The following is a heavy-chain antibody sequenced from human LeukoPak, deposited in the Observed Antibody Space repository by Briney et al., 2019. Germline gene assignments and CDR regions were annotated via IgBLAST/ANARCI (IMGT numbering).Heavy chain of an antibody. J-gene: IGHJ4*02. CDR1: GGSISSYY. D-gene: IGHD1/OR15-1a*01. V-gene: IGHV4-59*01. Sequence: SETLSLTCTVSGGSISSYYWSWLRQPPGKGLEWIGYIYYSGSTNYNPSLKSRVTISVDTSKNQFSLKLSSVTAADTAVYYCARGINWNTYYFDYWGQGTLVTVSS. CDR3: ARGINWNTYYFDY. CDR2: IYYSGST.